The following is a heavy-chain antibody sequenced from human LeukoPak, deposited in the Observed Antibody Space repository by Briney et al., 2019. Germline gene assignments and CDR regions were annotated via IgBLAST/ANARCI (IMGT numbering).Heavy chain of an antibody. CDR1: GGSISSTVYY. CDR3: ARDQGYSSSWYERGYYFNY. V-gene: IGHV4-39*02. J-gene: IGHJ4*02. CDR2: VSDSGGT. D-gene: IGHD6-13*01. Sequence: SETLSLTCTVSGGSISSTVYYWGWIRQPPGKGLEWIGSVSDSGGTYYNPSLRSRVTISVDTSKNQFSLKLSSVTAADTAVYYCARDQGYSSSWYERGYYFNYWGQGTLVTVSS.